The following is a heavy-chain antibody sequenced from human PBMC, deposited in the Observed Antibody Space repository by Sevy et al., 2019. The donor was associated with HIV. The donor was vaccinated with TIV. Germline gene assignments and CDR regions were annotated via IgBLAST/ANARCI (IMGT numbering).Heavy chain of an antibody. CDR1: GFTFDDYA. D-gene: IGHD6-13*01. J-gene: IGHJ4*02. CDR3: AKDIIAVAGPGGYFDY. CDR2: ISWNSGSI. V-gene: IGHV3-9*01. Sequence: GGSLRLSCAASGFTFDDYAMHWVRQAPGKGLEWVSGISWNSGSIGYADSVKGRLTISGDNAKNSLYLQMNSLRAEDTALYYCAKDIIAVAGPGGYFDYWGQGTLVTVSS.